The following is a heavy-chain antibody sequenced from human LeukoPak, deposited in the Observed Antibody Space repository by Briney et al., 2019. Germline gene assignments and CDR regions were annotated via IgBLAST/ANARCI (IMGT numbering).Heavy chain of an antibody. V-gene: IGHV4-4*02. D-gene: IGHD2-21*02. CDR1: GGSISSSNW. J-gene: IGHJ4*02. Sequence: SGTLSLTCAVSGGSISSSNWWSWVRQPSGKGLEWIGEIYHSGSTNYNPSLKSRVTISVDKSKNQFSLKLSSVTAADTAVYYCARDGGRGGVTGYFDYWGQGTLVTVSS. CDR3: ARDGGRGGVTGYFDY. CDR2: IYHSGST.